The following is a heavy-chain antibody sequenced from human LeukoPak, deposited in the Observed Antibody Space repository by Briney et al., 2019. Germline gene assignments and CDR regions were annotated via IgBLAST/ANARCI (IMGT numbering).Heavy chain of an antibody. CDR1: GGSISSYY. V-gene: IGHV4-59*01. CDR2: IYYSGST. Sequence: SETLSLTCTVSGGSISSYYWSWIRQPPGKRLEWIGYIYYSGSTNYNPSLKSRVTISVDTSKNQFSLKLSSVTAADTAVYYCARDSRITMIPPYKDAFDIWGQGTMVTVSS. D-gene: IGHD3-22*01. J-gene: IGHJ3*02. CDR3: ARDSRITMIPPYKDAFDI.